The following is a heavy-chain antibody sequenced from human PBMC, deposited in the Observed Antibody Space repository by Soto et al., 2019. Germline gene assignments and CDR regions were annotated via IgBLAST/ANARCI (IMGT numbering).Heavy chain of an antibody. CDR1: GYTFTGYY. V-gene: IGHV1-2*02. CDR2: INPNSGGT. Sequence: ASVKVSCKASGYTFTGYYMHWVRQAPGQVLEWMGWINPNSGGTNYAQKFQGRVTMTRDTSISTAYMELSRLRSDDTAVYYCARAGRATVTRRGFDYWGQGTLVTVSS. CDR3: ARAGRATVTRRGFDY. J-gene: IGHJ4*02. D-gene: IGHD4-17*01.